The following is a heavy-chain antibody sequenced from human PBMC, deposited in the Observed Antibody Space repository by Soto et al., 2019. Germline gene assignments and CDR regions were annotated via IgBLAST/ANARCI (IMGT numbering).Heavy chain of an antibody. CDR2: ISSSSSYI. D-gene: IGHD6-19*01. J-gene: IGHJ3*02. CDR1: GFTFSSYS. Sequence: PGGSLRLSCAASGFTFSSYSMNWVRQAPGKGLEWVSSISSSSSYIYYADSVKGRFTISRDNAKNSLYLQMNSLRAEDTAVYYCARISSSGWGPYDAFDIWGQGTMVTVS. V-gene: IGHV3-21*01. CDR3: ARISSSGWGPYDAFDI.